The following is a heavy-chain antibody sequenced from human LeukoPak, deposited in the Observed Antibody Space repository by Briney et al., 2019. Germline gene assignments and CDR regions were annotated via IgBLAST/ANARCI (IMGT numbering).Heavy chain of an antibody. CDR3: ARHIDGFGI. J-gene: IGHJ3*02. CDR2: IYYSGST. CDR1: GGSISSSLYF. Sequence: PSETLSLTCTVSGGSISSSLYFWGWIRQPPGKGLEWIVSIYYSGSTYYNPSLKSRVTISVDTSKNQFSLKLSSVTAADTAVYYCARHIDGFGIWGQGTMVTVSS. V-gene: IGHV4-39*01.